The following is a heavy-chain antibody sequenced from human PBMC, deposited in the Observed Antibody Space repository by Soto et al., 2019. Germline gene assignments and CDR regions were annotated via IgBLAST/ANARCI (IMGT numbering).Heavy chain of an antibody. J-gene: IGHJ4*02. CDR1: GFPFSSYA. D-gene: IGHD3-16*02. CDR3: AKSRVFIGAIVTLLDS. Sequence: GGSLRLSCATSGFPFSSYAMVWVRQAAEKGLEWVASISNNGDTAYYADSVRGRFTISRGNSENTLYLQMNGLRADDTALYFCAKSRVFIGAIVTLLDSWGQGTQVPVSS. V-gene: IGHV3-23*01. CDR2: ISNNGDTA.